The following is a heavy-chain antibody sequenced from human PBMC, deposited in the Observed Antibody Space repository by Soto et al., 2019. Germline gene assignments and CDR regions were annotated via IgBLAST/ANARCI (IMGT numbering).Heavy chain of an antibody. CDR1: GFTFSSYG. D-gene: IGHD4-17*01. J-gene: IGHJ6*02. V-gene: IGHV3-30*18. CDR3: AKEVYGDYLGLAYYYYGMDV. CDR2: ISYDGSNK. Sequence: QVQLVESGGGVVQPGRSLRLSCAASGFTFSSYGMHWVRQAPGKGLEWVAVISYDGSNKYYADSVKGRFTISRDNSKNTLYLQMNSLRAEDTAVYYCAKEVYGDYLGLAYYYYGMDVWGQGTTVTVPS.